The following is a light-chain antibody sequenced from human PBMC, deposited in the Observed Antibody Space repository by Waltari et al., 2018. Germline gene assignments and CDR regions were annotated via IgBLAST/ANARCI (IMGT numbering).Light chain of an antibody. Sequence: EIVLPQSPATLSLSPGERATLSCRASQTVRTFLAWYQQKPGQAPRRLIFDASSRATRIPAKFRGSGSGTDFTLTVSNLEPEDFAVYYCQQRSNWPYTFGQGTRVDIK. V-gene: IGKV3-11*01. CDR3: QQRSNWPYT. J-gene: IGKJ2*01. CDR1: QTVRTF. CDR2: DAS.